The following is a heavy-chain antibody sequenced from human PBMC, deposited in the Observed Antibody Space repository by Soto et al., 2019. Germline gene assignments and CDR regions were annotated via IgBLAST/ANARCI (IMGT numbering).Heavy chain of an antibody. V-gene: IGHV3-23*01. Sequence: EVQMLESGGGLVQPGESLRLSCAASGFTFSSYAMSWVRQAPGKGLKWVSTISGSGGSTNYAESVKGRFTISRDNSKNTLYLQMNSLRAEDTAVYYCAKDRAEWGSYDYWGQGILVTVSS. CDR1: GFTFSSYA. J-gene: IGHJ4*02. CDR3: AKDRAEWGSYDY. CDR2: ISGSGGST. D-gene: IGHD7-27*01.